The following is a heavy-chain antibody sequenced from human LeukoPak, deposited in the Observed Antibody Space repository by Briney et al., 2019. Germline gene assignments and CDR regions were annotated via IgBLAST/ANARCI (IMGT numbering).Heavy chain of an antibody. D-gene: IGHD3-10*01. V-gene: IGHV3-49*03. CDR2: IRSKAYGGTT. CDR3: TRGDDYYGSGSYFDY. Sequence: GGSLRLSCTASGFTFGDYAMSWFRQAPGKGLEWVGFIRSKAYGGTTEYAASVKGRFTISRDDSKSIAYLQMNSLKTEDTAVYYCTRGDDYYGSGSYFDYWGQGTLVTVSS. CDR1: GFTFGDYA. J-gene: IGHJ4*02.